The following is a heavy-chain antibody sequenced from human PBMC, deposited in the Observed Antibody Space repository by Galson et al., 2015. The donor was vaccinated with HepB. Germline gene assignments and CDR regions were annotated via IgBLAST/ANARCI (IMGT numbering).Heavy chain of an antibody. CDR3: ARGYSGTYRFDY. D-gene: IGHD1-26*01. Sequence: SLRLSCAASGFSFSDYWMHWVRQAPGKGLLWVSGIYTDGSRTTYADSVRGRFTISRDNAKNTLYLQMNSLRAEDTAVFYCARGYSGTYRFDYWGQGTLVTVSS. V-gene: IGHV3-74*01. J-gene: IGHJ4*02. CDR2: IYTDGSRT. CDR1: GFSFSDYW.